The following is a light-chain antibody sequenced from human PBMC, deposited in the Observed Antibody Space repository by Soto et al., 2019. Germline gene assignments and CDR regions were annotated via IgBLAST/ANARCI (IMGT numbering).Light chain of an antibody. Sequence: DIVMTQSPLSLPVTPGEPASISCRSSQSILHSNGNNYLDWYLQKPGQSPQLLIYLGSTRASGVPDRFSGSGSDTDFTLKITRVEAEDVWIYYCMQARQPPFTFGQGTKLEVK. J-gene: IGKJ2*01. V-gene: IGKV2-28*01. CDR3: MQARQPPFT. CDR2: LGS. CDR1: QSILHSNGNNY.